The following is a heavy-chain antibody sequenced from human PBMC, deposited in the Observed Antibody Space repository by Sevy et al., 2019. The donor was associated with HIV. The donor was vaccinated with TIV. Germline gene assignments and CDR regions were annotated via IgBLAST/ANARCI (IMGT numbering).Heavy chain of an antibody. V-gene: IGHV3-9*01. J-gene: IGHJ4*02. D-gene: IGHD6-19*01. CDR1: GFTFDDYA. CDR3: AKDISQWLVYYFDY. Sequence: SLRLSCAASGFTFDDYAMHWVRQAPGKGLEWVSGISGNSGSIGYADSVKGRFTISRDNAKNSLYLQMNSLRAEDTALYYCAKDISQWLVYYFDYWGQGTLVTVSS. CDR2: ISGNSGSI.